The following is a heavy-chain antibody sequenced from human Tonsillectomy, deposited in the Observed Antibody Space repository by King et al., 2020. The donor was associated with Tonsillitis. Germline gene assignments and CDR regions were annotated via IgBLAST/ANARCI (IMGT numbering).Heavy chain of an antibody. V-gene: IGHV3-30-3*01. CDR1: GFTLSSYA. CDR3: ARGRLRYFDWLLPLDY. D-gene: IGHD3-9*01. CDR2: ISYVGSNK. Sequence: VQLVESGGGVVQPGRSLRLSCAASGFTLSSYAMHWVRQAPGKGLEGVAVISYVGSNKYYANSVKGRFTISRDNSKKTLYLQMNSLRAEDTAVYYCARGRLRYFDWLLPLDYWGQGTLVTVSS. J-gene: IGHJ4*02.